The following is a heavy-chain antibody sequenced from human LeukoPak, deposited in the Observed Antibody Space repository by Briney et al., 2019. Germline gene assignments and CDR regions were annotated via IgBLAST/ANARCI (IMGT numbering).Heavy chain of an antibody. CDR2: ISNSGST. V-gene: IGHV4-59*01. CDR3: VRLQPNTGEWAFDI. D-gene: IGHD1-1*01. CDR1: GGSISTYY. J-gene: IGHJ3*02. Sequence: PSETRSFTCTVSGGSISTYYWGWIRPPPGEGLQWIGYISNSGSTNYIPSLKSRVTISVDTSKNQLSLKLSSVTAADTAVYHCVRLQPNTGEWAFDIWGQGTMVSVSS.